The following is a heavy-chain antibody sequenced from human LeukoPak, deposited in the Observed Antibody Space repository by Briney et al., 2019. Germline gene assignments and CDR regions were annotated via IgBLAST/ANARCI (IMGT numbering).Heavy chain of an antibody. CDR1: GDSVSSNSAA. J-gene: IGHJ4*02. D-gene: IGHD1-26*01. V-gene: IGHV6-1*01. CDR3: ARERGSPTWFDY. CDR2: TYYRSTWYN. Sequence: SQTLSLTCAISGDSVSSNSAAWNWIRQSPSRGLEWLGRTYYRSTWYNDYAVSVQSRITLHPDTSKNQFSLQLNSLTPEDTAVYFCARERGSPTWFDYWGQGTLVTVSS.